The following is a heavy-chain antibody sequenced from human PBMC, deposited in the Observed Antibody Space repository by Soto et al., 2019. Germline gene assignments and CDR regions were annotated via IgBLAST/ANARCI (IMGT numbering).Heavy chain of an antibody. V-gene: IGHV4-31*03. CDR3: ASMDSGRVGLGGAFDI. J-gene: IGHJ3*02. D-gene: IGHD5-18*01. Sequence: QVQLQESGPGLVKPSQTLSLTCTVSGGSISSGGYYWSWIRQHPGKGLEWIGYIYYSGSTYYNPSLKKRVTMSVDPSNNQFSLKLRSLPAADTAVYYCASMDSGRVGLGGAFDIWGQGTMVTVSS. CDR1: GGSISSGGYY. CDR2: IYYSGST.